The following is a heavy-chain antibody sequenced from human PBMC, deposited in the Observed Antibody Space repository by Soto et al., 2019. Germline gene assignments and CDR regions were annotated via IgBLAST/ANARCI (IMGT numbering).Heavy chain of an antibody. CDR2: IYPGDSDT. CDR1: GYSFTSYW. CDR3: ARGSKYYDILTGPDD. J-gene: IGHJ4*02. D-gene: IGHD3-9*01. V-gene: IGHV5-51*01. Sequence: PXESLKIFWKGSGYSFTSYWLVWVRQMPGKGLDWMGIIYPGDSDTRYSPSFQGQVTISADKSISTAYLQWSSLKASDTAMYYCARGSKYYDILTGPDDWGQGTLVTVSS.